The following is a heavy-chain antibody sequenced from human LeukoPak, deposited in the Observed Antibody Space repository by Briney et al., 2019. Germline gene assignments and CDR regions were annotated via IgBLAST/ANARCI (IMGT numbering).Heavy chain of an antibody. J-gene: IGHJ6*02. V-gene: IGHV1-8*01. CDR3: ARGGGYPMIFGVVIIQGYYYYGMDV. D-gene: IGHD3/OR15-3a*01. Sequence: ASVKVSCKASGYTFTSYDINWVRQATGQGLEWMGWMNPNSGNTGYTQKFQGRVTMTRNTSISTAYMELSSLRSEDTAVYYCARGGGYPMIFGVVIIQGYYYYGMDVWGQGTTVTVSS. CDR1: GYTFTSYD. CDR2: MNPNSGNT.